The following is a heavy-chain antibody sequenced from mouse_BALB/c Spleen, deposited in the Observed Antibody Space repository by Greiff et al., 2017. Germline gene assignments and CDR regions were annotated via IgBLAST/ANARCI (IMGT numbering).Heavy chain of an antibody. CDR3: ARLGLSYYFDY. CDR2: ISYSGST. J-gene: IGHJ2*01. CDR1: GYSITSDYA. V-gene: IGHV3-2*02. D-gene: IGHD3-1*01. Sequence: EVKLMESGPGLVKPSQSLSLTCTVTGYSITSDYAWNWIRQFPGNKLEWMGYISYSGSTSYNPSLKSRISITRDTSKNQFFLQLNSVTTEDTATYYCARLGLSYYFDYWGQGTTLTVSS.